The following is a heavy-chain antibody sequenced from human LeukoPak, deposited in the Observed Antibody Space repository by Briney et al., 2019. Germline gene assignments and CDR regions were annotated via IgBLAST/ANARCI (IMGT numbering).Heavy chain of an antibody. CDR2: IYYSGST. CDR1: GGSISSYY. V-gene: IGHV4-59*01. J-gene: IGHJ4*02. Sequence: PSETLSLTCTVSGGSISSYYWSWIRQPPGKGLEWIGYIYYSGSTTYNPSLKSRVTISVDTSKNQFSLKLSSVTAADTAVYYCARDVGYFDWLSYFDYWGQGTLVTVSS. CDR3: ARDVGYFDWLSYFDY. D-gene: IGHD3-9*01.